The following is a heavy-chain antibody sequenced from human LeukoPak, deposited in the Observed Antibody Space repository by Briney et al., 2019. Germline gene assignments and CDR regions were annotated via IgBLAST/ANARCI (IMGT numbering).Heavy chain of an antibody. CDR3: ARTSSGSYDAFDI. J-gene: IGHJ3*02. CDR1: GYTFTSYY. CDR2: INPSGGST. Sequence: ASVKVSCKASGYTFTSYYMHWVRQAPGQGLEWMGLINPSGGSTSYAQKPQGRVTMTRDTSTSTVYMELSSLRSEDTAVYYCARTSSGSYDAFDIWGQGTMVTVSS. V-gene: IGHV1-46*01. D-gene: IGHD3-10*01.